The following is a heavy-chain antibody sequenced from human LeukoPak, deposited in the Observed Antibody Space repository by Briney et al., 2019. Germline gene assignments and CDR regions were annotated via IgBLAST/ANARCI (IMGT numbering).Heavy chain of an antibody. J-gene: IGHJ5*02. CDR1: GGSISSGSYY. Sequence: SETLSLTCTVSGGSISSGSYYWSWIRQPAGKGLEWIGRIYTSGSTNYNPSLKSRVTISVDTSKNQFSLKLSSVTAADTAVYYCARDQSGWFDPWGQGTLVTVSS. CDR2: IYTSGST. CDR3: ARDQSGWFDP. D-gene: IGHD3-10*01. V-gene: IGHV4-61*02.